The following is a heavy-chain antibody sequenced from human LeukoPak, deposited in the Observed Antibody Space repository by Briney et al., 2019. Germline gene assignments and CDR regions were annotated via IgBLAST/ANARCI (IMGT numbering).Heavy chain of an antibody. J-gene: IGHJ4*02. CDR3: ASSGWKVTIDY. CDR1: GFTFSDYY. CDR2: ISSSGSTI. Sequence: GGSLRLSCAAPGFTFSDYYMSWIRQAPGKGLEWVSYISSSGSTIYYADSVKGRFTISRDNAKNSLYLQMNSLRAEDTAVYYCASSGWKVTIDYWGQGTLVAVSS. D-gene: IGHD6-19*01. V-gene: IGHV3-11*01.